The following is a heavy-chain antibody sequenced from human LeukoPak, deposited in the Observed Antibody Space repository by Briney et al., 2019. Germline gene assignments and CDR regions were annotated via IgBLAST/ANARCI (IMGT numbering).Heavy chain of an antibody. Sequence: SETLSLTCSVSDDSMNSSSYYWGWIRQPPGTGLEWLGSIWYTGRTDYSPSLRSRVTMSIDTSKRLFSVRLSSVTAADTAVYFFVRQNWLPYFDYWGQGALVTVSS. CDR2: IWYTGRT. CDR3: VRQNWLPYFDY. CDR1: DDSMNSSSYY. J-gene: IGHJ4*02. V-gene: IGHV4-39*07. D-gene: IGHD5-18*01.